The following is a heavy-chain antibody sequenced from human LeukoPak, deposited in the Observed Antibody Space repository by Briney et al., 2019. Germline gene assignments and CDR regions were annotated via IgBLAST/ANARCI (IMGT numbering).Heavy chain of an antibody. CDR3: ARTYYYGSGRYYFDY. CDR1: GGSISSYY. Sequence: SETLSLTCTVSGGSISSYYWSWIRQPAGKGLEWIGRIYTSGSTNYNPSLKSRVTMSVDTSKNQFSLKPSSVTAADTAVYYCARTYYYGSGRYYFDYWGQGTLVTVSS. D-gene: IGHD3-10*01. V-gene: IGHV4-4*07. CDR2: IYTSGST. J-gene: IGHJ4*02.